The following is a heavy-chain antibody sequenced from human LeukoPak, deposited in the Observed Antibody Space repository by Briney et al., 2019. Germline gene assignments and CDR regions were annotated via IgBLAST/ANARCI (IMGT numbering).Heavy chain of an antibody. D-gene: IGHD6-13*01. CDR2: ISSSGSTI. CDR1: GFTFSDYY. V-gene: IGHV3-11*01. CDR3: VRARRVAVGSSWYFYFDY. J-gene: IGHJ4*02. Sequence: GGSLRLSCAASGFTFSDYYMSWIRQAPGKGLEWVSYISSSGSTIYYADSVKGRFTISRDNAKNSLYLQMNSLRAEDTAVYYCVRARRVAVGSSWYFYFDYWGQGTLVTVSS.